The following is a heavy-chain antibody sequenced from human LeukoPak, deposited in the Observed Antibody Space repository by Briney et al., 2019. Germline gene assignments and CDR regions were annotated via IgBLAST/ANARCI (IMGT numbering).Heavy chain of an antibody. J-gene: IGHJ4*02. Sequence: PGGPLSLSCAASGFTFSSYAMSWVRQAPGKGLEWVSAISGSGGSPYYADSVKGRFTISRDNSKNTLYLQMNSLRAEDTAVYYCAKALITMQTQPVDYWGQGTLVTVSS. D-gene: IGHD3-10*01. CDR1: GFTFSSYA. V-gene: IGHV3-23*01. CDR3: AKALITMQTQPVDY. CDR2: ISGSGGSP.